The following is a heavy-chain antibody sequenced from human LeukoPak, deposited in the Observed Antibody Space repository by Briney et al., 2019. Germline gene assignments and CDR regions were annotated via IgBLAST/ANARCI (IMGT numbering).Heavy chain of an antibody. Sequence: PGGSLRLSCAASGFTFSSYSMNWVRQAPGKGLEWVSSISSSSSYIYYADSVKGRFTISRDNAKNSLYLQMNSLRAEDTAVYYCARDLTKNYYGSGSYAGYWGQGTLVTVSS. V-gene: IGHV3-21*01. J-gene: IGHJ4*02. CDR3: ARDLTKNYYGSGSYAGY. D-gene: IGHD3-10*01. CDR1: GFTFSSYS. CDR2: ISSSSSYI.